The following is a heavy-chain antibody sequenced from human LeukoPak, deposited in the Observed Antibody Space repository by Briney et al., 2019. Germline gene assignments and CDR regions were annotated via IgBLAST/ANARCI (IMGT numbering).Heavy chain of an antibody. CDR1: GFTFSSYA. CDR2: ISSNGGST. CDR3: ARDPRNGASGYYYGMDV. D-gene: IGHD2-8*01. V-gene: IGHV3-64*01. J-gene: IGHJ6*02. Sequence: PGGSLRLSCAASGFTFSSYAMHWVRQAPGKGPEYVSAISSNGGSTYYANSVKGRFTISRDNSKNTLYLQMGSLRAEDMAVYYCARDPRNGASGYYYGMDVWGQGTTVTVSS.